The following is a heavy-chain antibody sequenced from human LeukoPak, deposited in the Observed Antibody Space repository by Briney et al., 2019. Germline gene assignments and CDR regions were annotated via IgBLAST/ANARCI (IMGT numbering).Heavy chain of an antibody. Sequence: GGSLRLSCAASGFTFSSYWMHWVRQAPGKGLVWVSRINSDGSSTSYADSVKGRFTISRDNAKNTLYLQMNSLRAEDTAVYYCARGRGYSGYVGGVFDYWGQGTLVTVSS. CDR1: GFTFSSYW. J-gene: IGHJ4*02. D-gene: IGHD5-12*01. V-gene: IGHV3-74*01. CDR3: ARGRGYSGYVGGVFDY. CDR2: INSDGSST.